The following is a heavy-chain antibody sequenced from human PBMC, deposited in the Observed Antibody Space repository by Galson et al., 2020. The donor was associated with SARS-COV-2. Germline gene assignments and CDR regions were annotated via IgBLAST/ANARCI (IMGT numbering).Heavy chain of an antibody. CDR1: GASIRGDDSY. J-gene: IGHJ4*02. D-gene: IGHD6-13*01. CDR3: ARDAVLGYFEN. CDR2: IHYSGST. V-gene: IGHV4-31*03. Sequence: SETLSLTCSVSGASIRGDDSYWTWIRQRPGKGLEWIAYIHYSGSTDYNPSLRSRVTISVDTSKNHFSLKLSSVTAADTAIYYCARDAVLGYFENWGQGTLVSVSS.